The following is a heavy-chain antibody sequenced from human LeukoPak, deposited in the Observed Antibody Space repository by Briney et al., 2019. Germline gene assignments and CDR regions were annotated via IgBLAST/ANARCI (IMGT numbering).Heavy chain of an antibody. CDR1: GFTFSSYS. CDR3: ARDPHYYPRYYMDV. V-gene: IGHV3-21*01. Sequence: GGSLRLSCAASGFTFSSYSMNWVRQAPGKGLEWVSSISSSSSYIYYADSVKGRFTISRDNAKNSLYLQMNSLRAEDTAVYYCARDPHYYPRYYMDVWGKGTTVTVSS. CDR2: ISSSSSYI. D-gene: IGHD3-10*01. J-gene: IGHJ6*03.